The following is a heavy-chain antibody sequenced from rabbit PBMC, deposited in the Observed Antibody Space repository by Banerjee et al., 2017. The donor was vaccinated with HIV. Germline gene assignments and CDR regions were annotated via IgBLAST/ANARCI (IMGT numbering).Heavy chain of an antibody. D-gene: IGHD6-1*01. V-gene: IGHV1S45*01. CDR3: ARRRNRDGYVDYYGMDL. CDR1: GFSFSSGYD. CDR2: IYGGSGTT. J-gene: IGHJ6*01. Sequence: QEQLVESGGGLVKPGGTLTLTCKASGFSFSSGYDMCWVRQAPGKGLEWIACIYGGSGTTWYASWAKGRFTISKTSSTTVTLQMTSLTAADTATYSCARRRNRDGYVDYYGMDLWGPGTLVPS.